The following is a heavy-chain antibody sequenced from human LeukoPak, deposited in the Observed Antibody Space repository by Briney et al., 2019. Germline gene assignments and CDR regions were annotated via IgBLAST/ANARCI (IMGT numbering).Heavy chain of an antibody. V-gene: IGHV3-23*01. CDR1: GFTFSSYA. Sequence: GGSLRLSCAASGFTFSSYAMSWVRQAPGKGLEWVSAISGSGGSTYYADSVKGRFTISRDNSKNTLYLQMNSLRAEDTAVYYCAAAAAPNYYYYYMDVWGKGTTVTVSS. J-gene: IGHJ6*03. CDR2: ISGSGGST. D-gene: IGHD2-2*01. CDR3: AAAAAPNYYYYYMDV.